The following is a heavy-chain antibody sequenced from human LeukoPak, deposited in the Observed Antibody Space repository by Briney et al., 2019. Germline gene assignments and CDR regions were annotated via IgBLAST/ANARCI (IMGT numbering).Heavy chain of an antibody. J-gene: IGHJ3*02. CDR3: ASSSRSSVSFDI. CDR2: IWYDGSNK. Sequence: GRSLRLSCAASGFTFSSYGMYWVRQAPGKGLEWVAVIWYDGSNKYYGDSVKGRFTISRDNSKNTLYLQMNSLRAEDTAVYYCASSSRSSVSFDIWGQGTMVTVSS. V-gene: IGHV3-33*07. CDR1: GFTFSSYG. D-gene: IGHD6-6*01.